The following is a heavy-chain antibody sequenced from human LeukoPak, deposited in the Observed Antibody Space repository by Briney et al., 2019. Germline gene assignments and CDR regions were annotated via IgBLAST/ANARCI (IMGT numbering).Heavy chain of an antibody. Sequence: ASVKVSCKASGHTFTDYYMHWVRQAPGQGLEWMGWINPNSSGTNYAQNFQDRVTMTRDTSICTAYMELSRQRSDDTAVYYCARGPPIASAGTEFDYWGQGTLVTVSS. J-gene: IGHJ4*02. CDR3: ARGPPIASAGTEFDY. D-gene: IGHD6-13*01. CDR1: GHTFTDYY. V-gene: IGHV1-2*02. CDR2: INPNSSGT.